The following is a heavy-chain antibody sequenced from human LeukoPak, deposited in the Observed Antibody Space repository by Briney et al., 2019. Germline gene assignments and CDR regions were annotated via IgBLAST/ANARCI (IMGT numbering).Heavy chain of an antibody. J-gene: IGHJ3*01. CDR2: VSPSGDIT. D-gene: IGHD3/OR15-3a*01. Sequence: PGGSLRLSCAASEFQFSTHGMNWVRQAPGKGLEWVSGVSPSGDITYYADSVMGRFTISRDNRKSTVSLQMNSLRAEDTALYYCVRDLDWGAFDVWGQGTMVTVSS. CDR3: VRDLDWGAFDV. CDR1: EFQFSTHG. V-gene: IGHV3-23*01.